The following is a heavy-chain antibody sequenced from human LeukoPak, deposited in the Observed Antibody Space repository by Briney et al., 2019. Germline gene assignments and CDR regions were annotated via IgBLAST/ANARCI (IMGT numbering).Heavy chain of an antibody. Sequence: GGSLRLSCAASGFTFSSYWMSWVRQAPGKGLEWVANIKQDGSEKYYVDSVKGRFTISRDNAKNSLYLQMNSLRAEDTAVYYCARAGRDGYNWGYYFDYWGQGTLVTVSS. CDR2: IKQDGSEK. CDR1: GFTFSSYW. J-gene: IGHJ4*02. D-gene: IGHD5-24*01. CDR3: ARAGRDGYNWGYYFDY. V-gene: IGHV3-7*01.